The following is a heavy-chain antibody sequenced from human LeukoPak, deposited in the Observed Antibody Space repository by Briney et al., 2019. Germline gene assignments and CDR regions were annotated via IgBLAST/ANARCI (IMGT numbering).Heavy chain of an antibody. V-gene: IGHV3-30*03. CDR3: ARGGGELALDY. J-gene: IGHJ4*02. CDR2: ISYDGSNK. Sequence: PGRSLRLSCAASGFTFSSYGMHWVRQAPGKGLEWVAVISYDGSNKYYADSVKGRFTISRDNSKNTLYLQMNSLGAEDTAVYYCARGGGELALDYWGQGTLVTVSS. D-gene: IGHD1-26*01. CDR1: GFTFSSYG.